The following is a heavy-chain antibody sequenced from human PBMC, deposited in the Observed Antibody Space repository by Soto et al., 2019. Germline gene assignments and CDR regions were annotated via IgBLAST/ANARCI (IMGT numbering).Heavy chain of an antibody. CDR3: AGGSQFYLDY. V-gene: IGHV3-74*01. D-gene: IGHD6-19*01. CDR2: ISSDGDRT. J-gene: IGHJ4*02. Sequence: PGGSLRLSCVVSELSFTNYWMYWVRQVPGKGLVWVSRISSDGDRTDYADSVKGRITISRDNAKKTLYLEVSTLRVEDTAVYYCAGGSQFYLDYWGQGTPVTVSS. CDR1: ELSFTNYW.